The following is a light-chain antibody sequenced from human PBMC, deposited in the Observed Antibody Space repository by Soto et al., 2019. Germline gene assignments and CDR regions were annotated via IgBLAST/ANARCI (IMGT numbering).Light chain of an antibody. J-gene: IGLJ1*01. CDR2: EVS. Sequence: QSVLTQPASMSGSDGQSITISCTGSSCDVGGYNYVSWYQQHPGKAPKLIIYEVSNRPSGVSNRFSGSKSGNTASLTISGLRADDEADYYCSSYTRTSTHYVFGTGTKLTVL. CDR3: SSYTRTSTHYV. V-gene: IGLV2-14*01. CDR1: SCDVGGYNY.